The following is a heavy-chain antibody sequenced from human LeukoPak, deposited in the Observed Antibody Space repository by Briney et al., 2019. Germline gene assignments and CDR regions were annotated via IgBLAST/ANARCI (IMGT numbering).Heavy chain of an antibody. D-gene: IGHD2-2*01. CDR1: GGSISSSSYY. CDR3: ANSYCSSTNCYHFDY. CDR2: FHYSGIS. Sequence: SETLSPTCTVSGGSISSSSYYWGWIRQPPGKGLEWIGSFHYSGISYYNPSLKSRVIISADTSKKQFSLNLSSVTAADTALYYCANSYCSSTNCYHFDYWGEGTLVTVSS. V-gene: IGHV4-39*01. J-gene: IGHJ4*02.